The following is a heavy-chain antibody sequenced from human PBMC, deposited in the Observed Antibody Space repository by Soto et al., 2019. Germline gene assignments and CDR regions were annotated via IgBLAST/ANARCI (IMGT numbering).Heavy chain of an antibody. Sequence: SETLSLTCTVSGGSISSSSSYWGWIRQPPGKGLEWIGTIYYSGSTYYNPSLKSRVTISVDTSKNQFSLKLSSVTATDTAVYYCARHASGWYSRFDYWGQGTQVTVSS. D-gene: IGHD6-19*01. CDR2: IYYSGST. V-gene: IGHV4-39*01. J-gene: IGHJ4*02. CDR3: ARHASGWYSRFDY. CDR1: GGSISSSSSY.